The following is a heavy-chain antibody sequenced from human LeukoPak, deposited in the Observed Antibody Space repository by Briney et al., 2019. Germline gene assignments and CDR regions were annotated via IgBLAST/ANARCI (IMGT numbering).Heavy chain of an antibody. CDR2: IDPNTGGT. Sequence: EASVTVSCTTSGYTFTNYYIHWVRQAPGQGLEWMGRIDPNTGGTKSAKNFQGRVTMTRDTSISTAYMALSGLRSDDTAVYYCASLYDIVGTTVDYWGQGTLVTVSS. CDR3: ASLYDIVGTTVDY. J-gene: IGHJ4*02. V-gene: IGHV1-2*06. CDR1: GYTFTNYY. D-gene: IGHD1-26*01.